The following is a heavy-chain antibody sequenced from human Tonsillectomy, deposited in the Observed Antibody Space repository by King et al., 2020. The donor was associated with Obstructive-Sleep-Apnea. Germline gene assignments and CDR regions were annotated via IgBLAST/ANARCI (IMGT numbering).Heavy chain of an antibody. CDR3: AKAGYYDSSGYLTYFDY. Sequence: VQLVESGGGLVQPGGSLRLSCAASGFTFSSYAMSWVRQAPGKGLEWVSASSGSGGSTDNEDSVKGRFTISRDNSKKTLYLQMNSLRAEDTAVYYCAKAGYYDSSGYLTYFDYWGQGTLVTVSS. D-gene: IGHD3-22*01. CDR1: GFTFSSYA. J-gene: IGHJ4*02. V-gene: IGHV3-23*04. CDR2: SSGSGGST.